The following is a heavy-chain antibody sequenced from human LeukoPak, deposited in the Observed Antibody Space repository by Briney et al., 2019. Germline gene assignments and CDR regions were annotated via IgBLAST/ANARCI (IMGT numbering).Heavy chain of an antibody. V-gene: IGHV4-59*01. Sequence: SETLSLTCTVSGGSITRYSWSWIRQPPGKGLEWIGYIYYSGSTNYNPSLKSRVTISVDTSESQFSLKLSSVTAADTAVYYCARGSNTFDYWGQGTLVTVSS. CDR1: GGSITRYS. J-gene: IGHJ4*02. D-gene: IGHD2/OR15-2a*01. CDR2: IYYSGST. CDR3: ARGSNTFDY.